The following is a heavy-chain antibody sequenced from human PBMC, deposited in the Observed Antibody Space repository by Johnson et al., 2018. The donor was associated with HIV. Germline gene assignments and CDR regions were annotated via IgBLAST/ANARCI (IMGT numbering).Heavy chain of an antibody. CDR3: ARDGEWELEDAFDI. J-gene: IGHJ3*02. D-gene: IGHD1-26*01. CDR2: SGSGGST. Sequence: VQLVESGGGLIQPGGSLRLSCAASGFTVSSNYMSWVRQAPGKGLEWVSAISGSGGSTYYADSVKGRFTISRDNSKNTLYLQMNSLRAEDTAVYYCARDGEWELEDAFDIWGQGTMVTVSS. V-gene: IGHV3-53*01. CDR1: GFTVSSNY.